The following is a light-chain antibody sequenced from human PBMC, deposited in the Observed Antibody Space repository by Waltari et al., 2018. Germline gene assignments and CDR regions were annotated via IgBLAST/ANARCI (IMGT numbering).Light chain of an antibody. CDR3: CSYGGVNTLGVL. V-gene: IGLV2-23*02. J-gene: IGLJ2*01. CDR2: GVN. CDR1: SAAVGGYNL. Sequence: QSALTQPASVSGSPGQSTTTTSPGSSAAVGGYNLVPWYQHHPGQAPSLLIYGVNVRPSGIPSRFSGSKSGNTASLTISGLQIEDEADYYCCSYGGVNTLGVLFGGGSKLTV.